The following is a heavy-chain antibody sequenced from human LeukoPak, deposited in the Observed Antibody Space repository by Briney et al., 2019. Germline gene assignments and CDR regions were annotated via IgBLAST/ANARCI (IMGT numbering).Heavy chain of an antibody. Sequence: GGSLRLSCAASGFTFSSYSMNWVRQAPGKGLEWVSYISSSSSTIYYADSVKGRFTISRDNAKNPLYLQMNSLRAEDTAVYYCARDPYGSGSYYFLTDYWGQGTLVTVSS. CDR1: GFTFSSYS. J-gene: IGHJ4*02. V-gene: IGHV3-48*04. CDR3: ARDPYGSGSYYFLTDY. D-gene: IGHD3-10*01. CDR2: ISSSSSTI.